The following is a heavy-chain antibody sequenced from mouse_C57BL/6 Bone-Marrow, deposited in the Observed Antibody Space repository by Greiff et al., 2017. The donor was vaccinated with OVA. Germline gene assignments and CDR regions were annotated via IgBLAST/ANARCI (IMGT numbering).Heavy chain of an antibody. J-gene: IGHJ3*01. CDR2: ISSGGSYT. V-gene: IGHV5-6*01. Sequence: EVKLMESGGDLVKPGGSLKLSCAASGFTFSSYGMSWVRQTPDKRLEWVATISSGGSYTYYPDSVKGRFTISRDNAKNTLYLQMSSLKSEDTAMYYCARTYYSNPAWFAYRGQGTLVTVSA. D-gene: IGHD2-5*01. CDR3: ARTYYSNPAWFAY. CDR1: GFTFSSYG.